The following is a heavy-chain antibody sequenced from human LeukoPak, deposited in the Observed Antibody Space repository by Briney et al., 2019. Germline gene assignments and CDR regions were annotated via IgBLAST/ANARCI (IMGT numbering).Heavy chain of an antibody. Sequence: GASVKVSCKASGGTFSSYAISWVRQAPGQGLEWMGRIIPILGIANYAQKFQGRVTITADKSTSTAYMELSSLRSEDTAVYYCARVKIAAAGDAFDIWGQGTMVTVSP. CDR1: GGTFSSYA. CDR3: ARVKIAAAGDAFDI. D-gene: IGHD6-13*01. CDR2: IIPILGIA. J-gene: IGHJ3*02. V-gene: IGHV1-69*04.